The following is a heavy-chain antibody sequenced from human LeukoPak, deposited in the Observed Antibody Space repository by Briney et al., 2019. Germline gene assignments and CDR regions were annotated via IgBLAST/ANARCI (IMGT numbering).Heavy chain of an antibody. J-gene: IGHJ4*02. Sequence: ASVKVSCKASGYTFTGYHMHWVRQTPGQTLEWVGWINPNSGGTNYASKFQGRVTMTRDTSISTAYMELSRLRSDDTAVYYYAREYSSNWYGVFTYWGQGTLVTVSS. CDR3: AREYSSNWYGVFTY. V-gene: IGHV1-2*02. CDR2: INPNSGGT. CDR1: GYTFTGYH. D-gene: IGHD6-13*01.